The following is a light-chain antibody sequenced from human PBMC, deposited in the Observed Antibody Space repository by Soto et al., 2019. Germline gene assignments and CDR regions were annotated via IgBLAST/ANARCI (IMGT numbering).Light chain of an antibody. J-gene: IGKJ1*01. CDR1: QGIRKD. Sequence: IQMTQSPSSLSASVGDRFTITCRASQGIRKDLAWYQQKPGKAPKLLIDGSSTLQTGVPSRFSGSGSGTDFTLIISSLQPEDFATYYCLQDFSFPRTFGQGTKVDIK. CDR3: LQDFSFPRT. CDR2: GSS. V-gene: IGKV1-6*01.